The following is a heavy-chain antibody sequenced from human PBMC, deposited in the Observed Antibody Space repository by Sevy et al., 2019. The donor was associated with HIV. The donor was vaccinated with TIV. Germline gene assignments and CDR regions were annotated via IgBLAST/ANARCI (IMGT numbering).Heavy chain of an antibody. J-gene: IGHJ4*02. CDR2: INSDGSST. V-gene: IGHV3-74*01. D-gene: IGHD3-10*01. CDR3: ASELLWFGELGE. Sequence: GGSLRLSCAASGFTFSSYWMHWVRQAPGKGLVWVSRINSDGSSTSYADSVKGRFTISRDNAKNTLYLQMNSLRAEDTAGYYCASELLWFGELGEWGQGTLVTVSS. CDR1: GFTFSSYW.